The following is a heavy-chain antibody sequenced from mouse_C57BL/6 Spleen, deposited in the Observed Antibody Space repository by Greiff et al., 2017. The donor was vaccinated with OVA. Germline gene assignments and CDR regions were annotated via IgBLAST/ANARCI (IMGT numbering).Heavy chain of an antibody. J-gene: IGHJ2*01. CDR1: GYSFTSYY. Sequence: QVQLKRSGPELVKPGASVKISCKASGYSFTSYYIHWVKQRPGQGLEWIGWIYPGSGNTKYNEKFKGKATLTADTSSSTAYMQLSSLTSEDSAVYYCAREAGTTGYYFDYWGQGTTLTVSS. CDR2: IYPGSGNT. CDR3: AREAGTTGYYFDY. V-gene: IGHV1-66*01. D-gene: IGHD4-1*01.